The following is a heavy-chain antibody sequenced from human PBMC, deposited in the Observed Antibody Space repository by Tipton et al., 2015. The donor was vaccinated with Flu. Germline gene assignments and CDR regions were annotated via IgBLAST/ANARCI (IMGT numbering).Heavy chain of an antibody. Sequence: SLRLSCAASGFPFSDSEMTWVRQSPGKGLEWLSYISPGGHTVNFADSVKGRFTVSKDNAKNSLFLHMTSLRPEDTAIYYCARDVTGYYSYFDYWGQGALVTVSS. D-gene: IGHD3-9*01. CDR3: ARDVTGYYSYFDY. CDR1: GFPFSDSE. V-gene: IGHV3-48*03. J-gene: IGHJ4*02. CDR2: ISPGGHTV.